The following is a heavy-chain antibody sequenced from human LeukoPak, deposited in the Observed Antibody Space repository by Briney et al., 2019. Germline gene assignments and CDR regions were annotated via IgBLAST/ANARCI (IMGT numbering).Heavy chain of an antibody. V-gene: IGHV3-74*01. CDR2: LNSDGSSI. CDR3: ASVVGGYYPPVDAFDL. J-gene: IGHJ3*01. CDR1: GFTFSGLW. Sequence: PGGSLRLSCAASGFTFSGLWMHWVRQPPGKGLVWVSRLNSDGSSISYADSVKGRFTISRDNAKKTLYLQMNSLRAEDTAVYYCASVVGGYYPPVDAFDLWGQGTMVTVSS. D-gene: IGHD3-3*01.